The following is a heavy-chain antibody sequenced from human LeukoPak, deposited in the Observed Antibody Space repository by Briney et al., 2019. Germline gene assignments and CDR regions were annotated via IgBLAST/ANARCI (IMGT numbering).Heavy chain of an antibody. J-gene: IGHJ4*02. V-gene: IGHV4-30-4*01. Sequence: PSETLSLTCTVSGGSISSGDYYWSWIRQPPGKGLEWIGYIYYSGSTYYNPSLKSRVTISVDTSKNQFSLKLSSVTAADTAVYYGARDRSGYLTTDWGQGTLVTVSS. CDR1: GGSISSGDYY. CDR3: ARDRSGYLTTD. D-gene: IGHD5-12*01. CDR2: IYYSGST.